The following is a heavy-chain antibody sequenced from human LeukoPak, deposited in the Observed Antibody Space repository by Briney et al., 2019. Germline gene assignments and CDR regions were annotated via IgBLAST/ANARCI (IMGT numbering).Heavy chain of an antibody. CDR2: ISGSGGST. D-gene: IGHD5-24*01. V-gene: IGHV3-23*01. CDR3: ANAGGDGYHPLWYFDY. CDR1: GFTFSSYA. Sequence: GGSLRLSCAASGFTFSSYAMSWVRQAPGKGLEGVSAISGSGGSTYYAASVKGRFTISRDNSTNTLYLQMNSLRADDTAVYYSANAGGDGYHPLWYFDYWGQGTLVTVSS. J-gene: IGHJ4*02.